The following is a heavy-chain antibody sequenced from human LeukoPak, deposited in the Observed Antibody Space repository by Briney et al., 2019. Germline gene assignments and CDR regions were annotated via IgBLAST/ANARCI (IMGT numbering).Heavy chain of an antibody. CDR2: ISYDGSNK. CDR3: AREESILTGPLDY. CDR1: GFSFSTYG. J-gene: IGHJ4*02. Sequence: GGSLRLSCAASGFSFSTYGMHWVRQAPGKGLEWVAVISYDGSNKYYADSVKGRFTISRDNSKNTLYLQMNSLRAEDTAVYYCAREESILTGPLDYWGQGTLVTVSS. V-gene: IGHV3-30*03. D-gene: IGHD3-9*01.